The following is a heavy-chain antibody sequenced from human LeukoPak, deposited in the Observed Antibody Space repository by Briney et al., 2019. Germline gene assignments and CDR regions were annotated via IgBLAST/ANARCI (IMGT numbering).Heavy chain of an antibody. CDR1: GFTFRSYP. D-gene: IGHD2-15*01. V-gene: IGHV3-21*01. J-gene: IGHJ4*02. CDR3: ARGYCSGGSCYNPPDY. CDR2: IGGRRTYT. Sequence: GGSLRLSCAASGFTFRSYPMTWVRQPPGKGLEWVSSIGGRRTYTYYADSVKGRFTISRDNAKNSLYLQMNSLRAEDTAVYYCARGYCSGGSCYNPPDYWGQGTLVTVSS.